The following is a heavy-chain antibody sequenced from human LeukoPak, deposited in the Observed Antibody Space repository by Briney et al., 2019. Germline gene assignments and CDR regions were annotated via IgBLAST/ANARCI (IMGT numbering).Heavy chain of an antibody. CDR2: IYTSGST. V-gene: IGHV4-4*07. CDR3: ARFAVAASTFDY. CDR1: GGSISSYY. D-gene: IGHD6-19*01. Sequence: SETLSLTCTVSGGSISSYYWSWIRQPAGKGLEWIGRIYTSGSTNYNPSLKGRVTMSVDTSKNQFSLKLSSVTAADTAVYYCARFAVAASTFDYWGQGTLVTVSS. J-gene: IGHJ4*02.